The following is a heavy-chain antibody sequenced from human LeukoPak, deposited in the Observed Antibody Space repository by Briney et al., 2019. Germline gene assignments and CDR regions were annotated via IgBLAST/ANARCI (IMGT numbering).Heavy chain of an antibody. V-gene: IGHV4-39*01. CDR3: ASVRRGFGESSKYYAYYYMGV. Sequence: SETLSLTCSVSGGSLTRSAYYWGWARQPPGRGLEWIGNINDSGSTYYNPSLKSRATISLNTSKNQFSLELISVTAADTAVYYWASVRRGFGESSKYYAYYYMGVWGKGTTVTISS. D-gene: IGHD3-10*01. CDR1: GGSLTRSAYY. CDR2: INDSGST. J-gene: IGHJ6*03.